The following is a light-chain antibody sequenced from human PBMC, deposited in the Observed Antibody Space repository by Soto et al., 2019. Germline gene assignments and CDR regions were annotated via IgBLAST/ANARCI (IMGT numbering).Light chain of an antibody. J-gene: IGKJ1*01. CDR1: QTISSW. Sequence: DIQMTQSPSTLSGSVGGRVTITCRASQTISSWLAWYQQKPGKAPKLLIYKASTLKSGVPSRFSGSGSGTEFTLTISSLQPDDFATYYCQHYNSYSEAFGQGTKVE. CDR2: KAS. V-gene: IGKV1-5*03. CDR3: QHYNSYSEA.